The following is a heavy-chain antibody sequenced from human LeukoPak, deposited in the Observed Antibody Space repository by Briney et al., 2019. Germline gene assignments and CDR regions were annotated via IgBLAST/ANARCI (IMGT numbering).Heavy chain of an antibody. V-gene: IGHV4-34*01. Sequence: SETLSLTCAVYGGSFSGYYWSWIRQPPGKGLEWIGEINHSGSTNYNPSLKSRVTISVDTSKNQFSLKLSSVTAADTAVYYCARHYDYVWGTYRLDYWGQGTLVTVSS. CDR1: GGSFSGYY. CDR3: ARHYDYVWGTYRLDY. D-gene: IGHD3-16*02. CDR2: INHSGST. J-gene: IGHJ4*02.